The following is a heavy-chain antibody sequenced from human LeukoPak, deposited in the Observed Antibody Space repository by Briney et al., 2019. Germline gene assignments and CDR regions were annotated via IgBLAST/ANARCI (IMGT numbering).Heavy chain of an antibody. Sequence: SETLSLTCTVSGGSISSSSYYWGWIRQPPGKGLEWIGSIYYSGSTYYNPSLKSRVTISVDTSKNQFSLKLSSVTAAVTAVYYCARTRYYYNSRSYGAPYYFDYWGQGTLVTVSS. J-gene: IGHJ4*02. CDR2: IYYSGST. D-gene: IGHD3-10*01. V-gene: IGHV4-39*01. CDR3: ARTRYYYNSRSYGAPYYFDY. CDR1: GGSISSSSYY.